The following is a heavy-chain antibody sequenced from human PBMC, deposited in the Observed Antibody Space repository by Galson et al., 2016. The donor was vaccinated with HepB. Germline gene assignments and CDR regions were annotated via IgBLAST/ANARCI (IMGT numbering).Heavy chain of an antibody. J-gene: IGHJ3*02. CDR2: IYYTGST. D-gene: IGHD3-22*01. CDR3: ASPHVYDSTSHAFHI. Sequence: ETLSLTCTVSGGSISSSYYYWGWIRQPPGKGLEWIGSIYYTGSTYYKSSLKSRVTISVDTSQNHFSLRLTSVTAADTAVYYCASPHVYDSTSHAFHIWGHGTMVTVSS. V-gene: IGHV4-39*02. CDR1: GGSISSSYYY.